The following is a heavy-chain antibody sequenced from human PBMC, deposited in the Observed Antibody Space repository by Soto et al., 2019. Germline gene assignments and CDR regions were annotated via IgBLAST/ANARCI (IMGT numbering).Heavy chain of an antibody. D-gene: IGHD6-6*01. Sequence: PSETLSLTCTVSGGSISSGGYYWSWIRQQPGKGLEWIGYIYYSGSTYYNPSLKSRVTISVDTPKNQFSLKLSSVTAADTAVYYCASGPNGVTTPKERVPLPNIPTNNWFDPWGQGTLVTVSS. V-gene: IGHV4-31*03. CDR2: IYYSGST. CDR1: GGSISSGGYY. CDR3: ASGPNGVTTPKERVPLPNIPTNNWFDP. J-gene: IGHJ5*02.